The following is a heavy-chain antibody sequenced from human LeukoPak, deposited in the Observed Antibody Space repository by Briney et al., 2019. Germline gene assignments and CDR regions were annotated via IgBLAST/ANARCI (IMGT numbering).Heavy chain of an antibody. CDR2: ISSSGSTI. CDR1: GFTFSSYE. CDR3: ARATLTHYYDSSGYWGRRSGEDAFDI. Sequence: PGGSLRLSCAASGFTFSSYEMNWVRQAPGKGLEWVSYISSSGSTIYCADSVKGRFTISRDNAKNSLCLQMNSLRAEDTAVYYCARATLTHYYDSSGYWGRRSGEDAFDIWGQGTMVTVSS. J-gene: IGHJ3*02. V-gene: IGHV3-48*03. D-gene: IGHD3-22*01.